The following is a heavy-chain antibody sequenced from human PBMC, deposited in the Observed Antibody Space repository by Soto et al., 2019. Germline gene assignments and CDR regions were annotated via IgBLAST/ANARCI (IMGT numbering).Heavy chain of an antibody. J-gene: IGHJ6*02. Sequence: GSLRLSCAASGXALSSYCMHWVRQAPAKGLVWGPRINSDGSRTSYADSVKGRFTISRENAKNTLYLEMNSMGAEATAVYYCARSYDFDGMDVWGQGTTGTVSS. CDR3: ARSYDFDGMDV. D-gene: IGHD5-12*01. V-gene: IGHV3-74*01. CDR1: GXALSSYC. CDR2: INSDGSRT.